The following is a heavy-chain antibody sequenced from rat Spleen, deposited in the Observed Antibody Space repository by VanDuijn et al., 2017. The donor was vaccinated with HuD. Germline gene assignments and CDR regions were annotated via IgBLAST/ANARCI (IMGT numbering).Heavy chain of an antibody. V-gene: IGHV5-20*01. CDR3: TTGDYGYTRLFAY. CDR2: INYDGRST. D-gene: IGHD1-9*01. Sequence: EVQLVESGGGLVQPGRSMKLSCAASGFTFSDYYMAWVCQAPTKGLEWVASINYDGRSTFYRDSVRARFTISRDIAKSTLYLQMDSLRSEDTATYYCTTGDYGYTRLFAYWGQGTLVTVSS. CDR1: GFTFSDYY. J-gene: IGHJ3*01.